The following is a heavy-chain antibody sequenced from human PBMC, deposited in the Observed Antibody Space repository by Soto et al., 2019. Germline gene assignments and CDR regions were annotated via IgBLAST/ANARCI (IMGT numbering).Heavy chain of an antibody. CDR1: GFTFSPYW. Sequence: EVQLVESGGGLVQPGGSLRLSCAASGFTFSPYWMSWVRQAPGKGLEWVANIRQDGSERYHVDSVRGRFTISRDNAKNSLYLQMNSLRPEDTAVYYCARDKRDEVGFFDYWGQGTLVTVSS. V-gene: IGHV3-7*05. CDR3: ARDKRDEVGFFDY. CDR2: IRQDGSER. J-gene: IGHJ4*02. D-gene: IGHD1-26*01.